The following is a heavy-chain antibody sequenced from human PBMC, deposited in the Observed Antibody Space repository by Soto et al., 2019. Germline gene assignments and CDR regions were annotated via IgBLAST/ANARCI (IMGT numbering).Heavy chain of an antibody. J-gene: IGHJ4*02. Sequence: PSETLSLTCTVSGGSISNYYWSWIRQAPGKGLEWIAYIYNSGITNYNPSLKSRVTISMDMSKNQFSLRLSSVTAADTAVYYCARGGYYDSSGYYPYWGQGTLVTVSS. CDR3: ARGGYYDSSGYYPY. CDR1: GGSISNYY. CDR2: IYNSGIT. D-gene: IGHD3-22*01. V-gene: IGHV4-59*08.